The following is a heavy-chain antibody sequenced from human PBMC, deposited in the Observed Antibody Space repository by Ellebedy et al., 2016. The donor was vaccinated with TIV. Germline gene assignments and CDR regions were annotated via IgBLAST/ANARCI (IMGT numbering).Heavy chain of an antibody. V-gene: IGHV4-39*02. CDR1: GGSVIRNGQY. CDR3: ETSAAIDAFDI. J-gene: IGHJ3*02. CDR2: LYYSGST. D-gene: IGHD6-25*01. Sequence: GSLRLXCSVSGGSVIRNGQYCTWVRQPPGKGLEWIGGLYYSGSTWYNPSLKSRVTISVDTSKNVFSLRLRSVTAADTAVYYCETSAAIDAFDIWGQGTMVTVSS.